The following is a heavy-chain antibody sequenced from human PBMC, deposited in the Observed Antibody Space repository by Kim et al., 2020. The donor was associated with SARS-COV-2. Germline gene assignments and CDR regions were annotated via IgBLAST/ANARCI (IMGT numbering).Heavy chain of an antibody. CDR3: ARDYYGSGSYPIDY. V-gene: IGHV3-33*05. CDR1: GFTFSSYG. CDR2: ISYDGSNK. J-gene: IGHJ4*02. Sequence: GGSLRLSCAASGFTFSSYGMHWVRQAPGKGLEWVAVISYDGSNKYYADSVKGRFTISRDNSKNTLYLQMNSLRAEDTAVYYCARDYYGSGSYPIDYWGQG. D-gene: IGHD3-10*01.